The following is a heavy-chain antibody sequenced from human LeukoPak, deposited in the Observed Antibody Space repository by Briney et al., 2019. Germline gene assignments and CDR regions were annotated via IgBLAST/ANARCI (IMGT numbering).Heavy chain of an antibody. J-gene: IGHJ4*02. D-gene: IGHD3-3*01. Sequence: GGSLRLSCAASGFTFSDYYMSWIRQAPGKGLEWVSYISSSGSTIYYADSVKGRFTISRDNDKNSMYLKMNSLRAEDTAVYYCARSPRITIFGVVHHHFDYWGQGTLVTVSS. CDR3: ARSPRITIFGVVHHHFDY. CDR1: GFTFSDYY. V-gene: IGHV3-11*01. CDR2: ISSSGSTI.